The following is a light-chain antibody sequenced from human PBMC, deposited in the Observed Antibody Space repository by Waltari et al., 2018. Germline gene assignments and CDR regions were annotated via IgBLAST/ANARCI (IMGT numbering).Light chain of an antibody. V-gene: IGLV2-14*01. CDR3: SSYTSTWV. CDR2: DVS. J-gene: IGLJ3*02. CDR1: SSDFPVFNY. Sequence: QSALTQSASLSGPPGQSFTIPSPGTSSDFPVFNYVSWYQQHPGKAPQLMIYDVSKRPSGVSNRFAGSKSGNTASLTISGLQAEDEADYYCSSYTSTWVFGGGTKLTVL.